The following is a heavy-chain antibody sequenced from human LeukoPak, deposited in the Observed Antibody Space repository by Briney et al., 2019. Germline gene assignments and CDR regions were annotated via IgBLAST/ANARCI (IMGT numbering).Heavy chain of an antibody. J-gene: IGHJ6*03. D-gene: IGHD2-2*01. V-gene: IGHV3-11*01. CDR2: ISSSGSTI. Sequence: GGSLRLSCAASGFTFSDYYMSWIRQAPGKGLEWVSYISSSGSTIYYADSVKGRFTISRDNAKNSLYLQMNSLRAEDTAVYYCARLGRAIVVPAAMRYYYYYMDVWGKGTTVTVSS. CDR3: ARLGRAIVVPAAMRYYYYYMDV. CDR1: GFTFSDYY.